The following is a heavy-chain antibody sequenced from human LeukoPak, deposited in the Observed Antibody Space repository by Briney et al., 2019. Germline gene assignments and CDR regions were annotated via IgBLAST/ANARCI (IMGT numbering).Heavy chain of an antibody. CDR3: ARELPREVTLDY. J-gene: IGHJ4*01. CDR2: INTDGSDI. D-gene: IGHD2-21*02. CDR1: GFTFISYG. V-gene: IGHV3-74*01. Sequence: GGSLRLSCAASGFTFISYGMQWVRQAPGKGLVWVSRINTDGSDISYADSVKGRFTISRDDAKNTLYLQMNSLRGEDTAVYYCARELPREVTLDYWGQGTLVTVSS.